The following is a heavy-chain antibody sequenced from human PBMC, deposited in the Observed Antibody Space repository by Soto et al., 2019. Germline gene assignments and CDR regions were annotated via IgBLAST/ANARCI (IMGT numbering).Heavy chain of an antibody. CDR3: ARPLWRDDYNWGYFDL. Sequence: LRLSCAASGFTFSSYAMHWVRQAPGKGLEWVAVISYDGSNKYYTDSVKGRFTISRDNSKNTLYLQMNSLRAEDTAVYYCARPLWRDDYNWGYFDLWGRGTLVTVSS. D-gene: IGHD4-4*01. CDR2: ISYDGSNK. V-gene: IGHV3-30-3*01. J-gene: IGHJ2*01. CDR1: GFTFSSYA.